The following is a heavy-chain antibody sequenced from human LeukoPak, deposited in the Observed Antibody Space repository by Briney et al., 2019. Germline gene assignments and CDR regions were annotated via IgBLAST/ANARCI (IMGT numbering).Heavy chain of an antibody. CDR3: ARVYYYDSSGYYPLFDY. Sequence: SETLSLTCTVSGGSISSGGYYWSWIRRHPGKGLEWIGYIYYSGSTYYNPSLKSRVTISVDTSKNQFSLKLSSVTAADTAVYYCARVYYYDSSGYYPLFDYWGQGTLVTVSS. CDR1: GGSISSGGYY. V-gene: IGHV4-31*03. D-gene: IGHD3-22*01. J-gene: IGHJ4*02. CDR2: IYYSGST.